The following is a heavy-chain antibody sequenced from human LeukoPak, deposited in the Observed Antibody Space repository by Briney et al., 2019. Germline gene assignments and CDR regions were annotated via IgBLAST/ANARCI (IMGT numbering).Heavy chain of an antibody. J-gene: IGHJ5*02. D-gene: IGHD7-27*01. CDR1: GYTFTSYA. V-gene: IGHV1-3*01. CDR2: ISGHSGNT. CDR3: ARDFAWGSGGAPIDDNWLDP. Sequence: ASVKVSCKASGYTFTSYAMHWVRQAPGQRLEWMGWISGHSGNTNYAQKFQDRATMTTDTSTSTAYMELRSLRFDDTAVYYCARDFAWGSGGAPIDDNWLDPWGQGILVTVSS.